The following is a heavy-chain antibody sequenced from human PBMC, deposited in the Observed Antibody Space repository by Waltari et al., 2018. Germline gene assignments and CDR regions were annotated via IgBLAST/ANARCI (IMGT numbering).Heavy chain of an antibody. CDR1: GFTFSSYA. CDR2: ISGSGGST. J-gene: IGHJ4*02. CDR3: AKDFSGSYYGWTDW. Sequence: EVQLLESGGGLVQPGGSLRLSCAASGFTFSSYALSWVRQAPGKGLEWVSAISGSGGSTYYADSVKGRFTISRDNSKNTLYLQMNSLRAEDTAVYYCAKDFSGSYYGWTDWWGQGTLVTVSS. V-gene: IGHV3-23*01. D-gene: IGHD1-26*01.